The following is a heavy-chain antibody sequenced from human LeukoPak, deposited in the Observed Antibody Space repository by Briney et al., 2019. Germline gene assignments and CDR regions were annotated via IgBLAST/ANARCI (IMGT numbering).Heavy chain of an antibody. D-gene: IGHD3-22*01. V-gene: IGHV3-23*01. Sequence: GRSLRLSCAASGFTFSTYAMSWVRQAPGKGLEWVSAISSSGDVTYYAGSVKGRFTISRDNSKNTLYLQMDTLRAEDTAVYYCAKDRPNYYGSNGHYYRRDGDSWGQGTLVTVSS. CDR3: AKDRPNYYGSNGHYYRRDGDS. CDR1: GFTFSTYA. CDR2: ISSSGDVT. J-gene: IGHJ5*01.